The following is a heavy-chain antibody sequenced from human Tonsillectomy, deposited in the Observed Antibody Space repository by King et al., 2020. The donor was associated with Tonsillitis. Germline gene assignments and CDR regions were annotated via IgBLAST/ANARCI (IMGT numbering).Heavy chain of an antibody. CDR2: IYHSGST. D-gene: IGHD5-18*01. Sequence: VQLQESGPGLVKPSETLSLTCAVSGYSISSGYYWGWIRQPPGKGLEWIGSIYHSGSTYYNPSLKSRVTISVDTSKNQFSLKLSSVTAADTAVYYCARDGVDTAVYYYGMDVWGQGTTVTVSS. V-gene: IGHV4-38-2*02. J-gene: IGHJ6*02. CDR3: ARDGVDTAVYYYGMDV. CDR1: GYSISSGYY.